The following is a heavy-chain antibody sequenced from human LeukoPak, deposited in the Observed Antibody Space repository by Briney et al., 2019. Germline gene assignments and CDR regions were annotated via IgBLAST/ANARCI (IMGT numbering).Heavy chain of an antibody. CDR2: IYHSGST. V-gene: IGHV4-39*07. CDR3: ARGVNSGYFDY. J-gene: IGHJ4*02. Sequence: SETLSLTCTVSGGSISSGSYYWSWIRQPPGKGLEWIGSIYHSGSTCYNPSLKSRVTISVDTSKNQFSLKLTSVTAADTAVYYCARGVNSGYFDYCGQGTLVTVSS. D-gene: IGHD1-26*01. CDR1: GGSISSGSYY.